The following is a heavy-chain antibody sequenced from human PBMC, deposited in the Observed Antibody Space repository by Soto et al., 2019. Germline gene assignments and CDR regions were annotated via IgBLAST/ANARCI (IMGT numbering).Heavy chain of an antibody. J-gene: IGHJ5*02. CDR2: SYHSGTT. Sequence: QLQLQESGSGLVKPSQTLSLTCAVSGGSISSGGYSWSWIRQPPGKGLECIGYSYHSGTTYYNPSLKSRVTRSVDRCKTHFSLKLSSVTGADTAVYYCACSPSGSGFDPWGQGTLVTVSS. D-gene: IGHD1-26*01. CDR3: ACSPSGSGFDP. V-gene: IGHV4-30-2*01. CDR1: GGSISSGGYS.